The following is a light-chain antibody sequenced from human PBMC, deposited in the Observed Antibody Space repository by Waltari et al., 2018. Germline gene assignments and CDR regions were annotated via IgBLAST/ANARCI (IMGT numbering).Light chain of an antibody. Sequence: QSVLTQPPSVSGAPGQRVTISCTGSGSNIGAGYDVHWYQQLPRAAPKLLIYGSTRRPLGVPDRVFGSTSGTSASLAITGLQAEDEADYYCQSYDTSLRVVFGGGTKLTVL. CDR2: GST. CDR1: GSNIGAGYD. CDR3: QSYDTSLRVV. J-gene: IGLJ3*02. V-gene: IGLV1-40*01.